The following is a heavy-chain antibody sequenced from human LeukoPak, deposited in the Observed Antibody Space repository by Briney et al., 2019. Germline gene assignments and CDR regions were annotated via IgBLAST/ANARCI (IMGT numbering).Heavy chain of an antibody. D-gene: IGHD6-19*01. Sequence: SETLSLTCAVYGGSFSGYYWSWIRRPPGKGLEWIGEINHSGSTNYNPSLKSRVTITVDTSKNQFSLKLSSVTAADTAVYYCARGPSVAGTKRVWFDPWGQGTLVTVSS. CDR2: INHSGST. CDR3: ARGPSVAGTKRVWFDP. CDR1: GGSFSGYY. J-gene: IGHJ5*02. V-gene: IGHV4-34*01.